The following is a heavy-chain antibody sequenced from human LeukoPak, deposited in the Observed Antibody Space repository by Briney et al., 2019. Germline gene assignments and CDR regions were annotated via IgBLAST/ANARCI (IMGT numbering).Heavy chain of an antibody. CDR1: GDSFTSYC. V-gene: IGHV5-51*01. J-gene: IGHJ5*02. Sequence: GESLKISSKGSGDSFTSYCISWGRQMPRKEREWMGVIYPDDGGTRYTQSFQGQVTISHDKSISPAYLQWSSLQASHTAMYYCAVGGLTDHWFDPWGQGTLVTVSS. CDR2: IYPDDGGT. CDR3: AVGGLTDHWFDP. D-gene: IGHD1-14*01.